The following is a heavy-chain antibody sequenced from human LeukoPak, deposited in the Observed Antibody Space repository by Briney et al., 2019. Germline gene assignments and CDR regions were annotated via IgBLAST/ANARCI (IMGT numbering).Heavy chain of an antibody. Sequence: GASVKVSCKASGYTFTGYYMHWVRQAPGQGLEWMGWISAYNGNTNYAQKLQGRVTMTTDTSTSTAYMELRSLRSDDTAVYYCARGVGYSYDHIPNNWFDPWGQGTLVTVSS. CDR1: GYTFTGYY. J-gene: IGHJ5*02. V-gene: IGHV1-18*04. D-gene: IGHD5-18*01. CDR2: ISAYNGNT. CDR3: ARGVGYSYDHIPNNWFDP.